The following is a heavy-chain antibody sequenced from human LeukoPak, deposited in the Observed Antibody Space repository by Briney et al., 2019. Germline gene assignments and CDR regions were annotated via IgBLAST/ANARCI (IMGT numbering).Heavy chain of an antibody. CDR1: GFPFSAYS. D-gene: IGHD3-22*01. CDR3: AKAYYDSSGYSYYFDY. J-gene: IGHJ4*02. Sequence: PGGSLRLSCAAPGFPFSAYSMNWARRAPGKGLEWVSSISGSSAYGYYADSVKGRFTVSRDNAKSSLYLQMSSLRAEDTAVYYCAKAYYDSSGYSYYFDYWGQGTPVTVSS. CDR2: ISGSSAYG. V-gene: IGHV3-21*01.